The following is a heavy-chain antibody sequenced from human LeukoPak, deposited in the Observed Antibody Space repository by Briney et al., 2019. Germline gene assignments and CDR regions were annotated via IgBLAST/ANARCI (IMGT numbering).Heavy chain of an antibody. CDR3: AREHPDGGFDY. V-gene: IGHV1-2*02. CDR2: INPNSGGT. J-gene: IGHJ4*02. D-gene: IGHD3-16*01. CDR1: GYTFTGYY. Sequence: AASVKVSCEASGYTFTGYYMHWVRQAPGQGLEWMGWINPNSGGTNYAQKFQGRVTMTRDTSISTAYMELSRLRSDDTAVYYCAREHPDGGFDYWGQGTLVTVSS.